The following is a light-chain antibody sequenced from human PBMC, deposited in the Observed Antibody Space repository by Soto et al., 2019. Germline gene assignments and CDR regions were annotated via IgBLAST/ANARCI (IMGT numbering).Light chain of an antibody. CDR2: EVS. CDR3: SSYAGNSVL. CDR1: SSDVGGYNY. V-gene: IGLV2-14*01. J-gene: IGLJ2*01. Sequence: QSVLTQPASVSGSPGQSITISCTGTSSDVGGYNYVSWYQHYPGKAPKLIIYEVSNRPSGVSYRFSGSKSGNTASLTLCGLQAEDEADYYCSSYAGNSVLFGGGTKVTVL.